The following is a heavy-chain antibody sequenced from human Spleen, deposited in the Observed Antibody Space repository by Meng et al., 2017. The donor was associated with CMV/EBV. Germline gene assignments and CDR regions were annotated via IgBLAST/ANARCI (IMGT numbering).Heavy chain of an antibody. V-gene: IGHV3-21*04. CDR1: GFTFSSYS. J-gene: IGHJ4*02. CDR2: ISSSSSYI. CDR3: AKDGEGGQQLVVYFDY. Sequence: GGSLRLSCAASGFTFSSYSMNWVRQAPGKGLEWVSSISSSSSYIYYADSVKGRFTISRDNSKNTLYLQMNSLRAEDTAVYSCAKDGEGGQQLVVYFDYWGQGTLVTVSS. D-gene: IGHD6-13*01.